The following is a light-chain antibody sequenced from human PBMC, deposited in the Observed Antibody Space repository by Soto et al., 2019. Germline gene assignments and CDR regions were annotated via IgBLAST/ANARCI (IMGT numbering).Light chain of an antibody. CDR3: AAWDDSLNGRAYV. CDR2: GNS. CDR1: DSNIGSHT. Sequence: QLVLTQPPSASGTPGQRVTISCSGSDSNIGSHTVNWYQQLPGTAPKLLIYGNSQRPSGVPDRFSGSKSGTSASLAISGLQSEDEADYYCAAWDDSLNGRAYVFGTGTKLTVL. V-gene: IGLV1-44*01. J-gene: IGLJ1*01.